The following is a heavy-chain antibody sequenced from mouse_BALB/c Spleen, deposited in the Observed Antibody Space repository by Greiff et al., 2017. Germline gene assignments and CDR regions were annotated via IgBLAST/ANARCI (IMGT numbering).Heavy chain of an antibody. Sequence: VMLVESGPGLVAPSQSLSITCTVSGFSLTSYGVHWVRQPPGKGLEWLGVIWAGGSTNYNSALMSRLSISKDNSKSQVFLKMNSLQTDDTAMYYCARIWSIRGFAYWGQGTLVTVSA. CDR2: IWAGGST. CDR1: GFSLTSYG. D-gene: IGHD1-1*02. CDR3: ARIWSIRGFAY. J-gene: IGHJ3*01. V-gene: IGHV2-9*02.